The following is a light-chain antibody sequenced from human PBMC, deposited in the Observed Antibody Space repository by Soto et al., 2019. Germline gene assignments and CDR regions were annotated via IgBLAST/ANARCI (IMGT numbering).Light chain of an antibody. V-gene: IGKV1-39*01. CDR3: QQSYSPPYT. J-gene: IGKJ2*01. CDR1: QSISNY. Sequence: IQMTQSPSSLSASVGDRVTITCRPSQSISNYLNWYQQKPGEAPKALIYSATHLQSGVRSRFSGSASRTEFTLTISRLQPEDFGTYYCQQSYSPPYTFAQGTRLQIK. CDR2: SAT.